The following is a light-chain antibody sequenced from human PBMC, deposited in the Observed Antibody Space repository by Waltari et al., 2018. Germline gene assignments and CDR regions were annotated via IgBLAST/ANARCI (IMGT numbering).Light chain of an antibody. CDR3: QQRANWPPLT. V-gene: IGKV3-11*01. Sequence: EVVLTQSPATLSLSPGERATLSCRASQRVYNFLAGYQQKPGQAPRLLIYEASQRATGIPARFSGSGSGTDFTLTISNLEPEDVAVYYCQQRANWPPLTFGGGTKVEIK. J-gene: IGKJ4*01. CDR2: EAS. CDR1: QRVYNF.